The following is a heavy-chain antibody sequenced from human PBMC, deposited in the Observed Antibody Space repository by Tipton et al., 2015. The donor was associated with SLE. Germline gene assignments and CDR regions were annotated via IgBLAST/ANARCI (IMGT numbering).Heavy chain of an antibody. Sequence: SLRLSCTTSGFKFDEFDINWVRQAPGKGLEWVGLIRSNAHGGTTDYAASVKGRFSTSRDDSKSIAYLHMNSLKTEDTAVYYCTTLTMILVHNDYWGQGTLVTVSS. D-gene: IGHD3-22*01. CDR2: IRSNAHGGTT. J-gene: IGHJ4*02. V-gene: IGHV3-49*04. CDR3: TTLTMILVHNDY. CDR1: GFKFDEFD.